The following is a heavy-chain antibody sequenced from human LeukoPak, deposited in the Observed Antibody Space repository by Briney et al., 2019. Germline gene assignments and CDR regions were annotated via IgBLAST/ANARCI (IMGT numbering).Heavy chain of an antibody. D-gene: IGHD6-19*01. CDR2: MYHSGTT. CDR3: AREVVAGTAGLDS. J-gene: IGHJ4*02. Sequence: SETLSLTCTVSGYSVRSGYYWGWIRQPPGKALDWIGTMYHSGTTHYNPSLKSRVTISVDTSKDQFSLKLSSVTAADTAVYYCAREVVAGTAGLDSWGQGTLVTVSS. V-gene: IGHV4-38-2*02. CDR1: GYSVRSGYY.